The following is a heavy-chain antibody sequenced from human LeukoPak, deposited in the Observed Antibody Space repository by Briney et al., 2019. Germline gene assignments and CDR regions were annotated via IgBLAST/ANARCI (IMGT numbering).Heavy chain of an antibody. V-gene: IGHV4-39*01. Sequence: SETLSLTCTVSGGSISSSSYYWGWIRQPPGKGLEWIGSIYYSGSTYYNPSLKSRVTISVDTSKNQFSLKLSSVTAADTAVYYCAGATQGWFDPWGQGTLVTVSS. D-gene: IGHD1-26*01. CDR2: IYYSGST. J-gene: IGHJ5*02. CDR3: AGATQGWFDP. CDR1: GGSISSSSYY.